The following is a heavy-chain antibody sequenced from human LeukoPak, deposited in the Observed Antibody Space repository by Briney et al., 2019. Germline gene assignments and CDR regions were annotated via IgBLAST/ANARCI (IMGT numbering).Heavy chain of an antibody. J-gene: IGHJ6*03. Sequence: SQTLPLTCAISGDSVSSNSAAWNWIRQSPSRGLEWLGRTYYRSKWYNDYAVSVKSRITINPDTSKNQFSLQLNSVTPEDTAVYYCARAAAGAVAGTGYYYYMDVWGKGTTVTVSS. CDR3: ARAAAGAVAGTGYYYYMDV. D-gene: IGHD6-19*01. CDR2: TYYRSKWYN. CDR1: GDSVSSNSAA. V-gene: IGHV6-1*01.